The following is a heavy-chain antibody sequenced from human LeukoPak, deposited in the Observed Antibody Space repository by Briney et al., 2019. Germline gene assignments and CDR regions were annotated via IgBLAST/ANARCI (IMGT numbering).Heavy chain of an antibody. J-gene: IGHJ5*02. CDR3: ARLTGYSSESWFDP. V-gene: IGHV4-59*01. Sequence: SETLSLTCTVSGGSISSYYWSWIRQPPGKGLEWIGYIYYSGSTNYKSSLKSRVTISVDTSKNQFSLKLSSVTAADTAVYYCARLTGYSSESWFDPWGQGTLGTVSS. CDR1: GGSISSYY. D-gene: IGHD3-9*01. CDR2: IYYSGST.